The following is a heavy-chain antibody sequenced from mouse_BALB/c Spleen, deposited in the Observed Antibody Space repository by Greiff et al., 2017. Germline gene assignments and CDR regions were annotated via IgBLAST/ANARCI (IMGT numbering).Heavy chain of an antibody. D-gene: IGHD1-2*01. Sequence: VQLKESGPELVKPGASVKMSCKASGYTFTCYVMHWVKQKPGQGLEWIGYINPYNDGTKYNEKFKGKATLTSDKSSSTAYMELSSLTSEDSAVYYCARGGRLYWYFDVWGAGTTVTVSS. CDR1: GYTFTCYV. J-gene: IGHJ1*01. V-gene: IGHV1-14*01. CDR3: ARGGRLYWYFDV. CDR2: INPYNDGT.